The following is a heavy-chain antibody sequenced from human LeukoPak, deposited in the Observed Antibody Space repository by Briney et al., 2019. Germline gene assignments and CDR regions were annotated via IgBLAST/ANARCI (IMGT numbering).Heavy chain of an antibody. CDR1: GYTFTSYG. D-gene: IGHD6-19*01. CDR3: ARAAIRRWLTRKYAFDI. Sequence: ASVKVSCKASGYTFTSYGISWVRQAPGQGLEWMGWISAYNGNTNYAQKLQGRVTMTTDTSTSTAYMELRSLRSDDTAVYYRARAAIRRWLTRKYAFDIWGQGTMVTVSS. CDR2: ISAYNGNT. V-gene: IGHV1-18*01. J-gene: IGHJ3*02.